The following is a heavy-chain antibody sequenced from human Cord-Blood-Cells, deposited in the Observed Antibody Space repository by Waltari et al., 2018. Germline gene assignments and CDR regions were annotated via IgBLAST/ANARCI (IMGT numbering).Heavy chain of an antibody. J-gene: IGHJ4*02. V-gene: IGHV3-23*01. CDR3: VSCSSTSCYGKD. CDR2: ISGSGGST. CDR1: GFTFSSYA. Sequence: EVQLLESGGGLVQPGGSLRLSCAASGFTFSSYAMRWVHQAPGKGLEWVSAISGSGGSTYYADSVKGRFTISRDNSKNTLYLQMNSLRAEDTAVYYCVSCSSTSCYGKDWGQGTLVTVSS. D-gene: IGHD2-2*01.